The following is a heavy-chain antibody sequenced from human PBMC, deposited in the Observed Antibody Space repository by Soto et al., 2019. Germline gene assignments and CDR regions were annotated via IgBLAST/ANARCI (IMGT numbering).Heavy chain of an antibody. J-gene: IGHJ4*02. V-gene: IGHV2-5*02. CDR2: IYWDDDK. CDR3: AHRHGYPFDY. D-gene: IGHD5-12*01. Sequence: QITLKESGPMLVKPTQTLTLTCTFSGFSLSTSGVGVGWVRQPPGKALEWLALIYWDDDKRYSPSLKSRLAITKDISKSQVVLTMTSMDPVDTATYCGAHRHGYPFDYWGQGTLVTVSS. CDR1: GFSLSTSGVG.